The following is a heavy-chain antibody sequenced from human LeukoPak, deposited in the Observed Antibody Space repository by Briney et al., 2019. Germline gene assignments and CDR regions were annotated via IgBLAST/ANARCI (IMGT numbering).Heavy chain of an antibody. Sequence: PSETLSLTCTVSGGSFSSYYWSWIRQPPGKGLEWIGYIYYTGTTNYNPPLKCRVSISVDKSKNQFSLRLSSVTAADTAVYYCAREGTGELLSPVFDYWGQGTPVTVSS. CDR1: GGSFSSYY. V-gene: IGHV4-59*01. J-gene: IGHJ4*02. CDR3: AREGTGELLSPVFDY. CDR2: IYYTGTT. D-gene: IGHD1-26*01.